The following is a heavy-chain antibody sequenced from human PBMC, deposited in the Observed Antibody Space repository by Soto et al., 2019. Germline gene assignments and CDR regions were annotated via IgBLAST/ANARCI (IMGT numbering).Heavy chain of an antibody. Sequence: SETLSLTCTVSGASITSYYWSWIRQPPGKGLEWIGYIYYSGSTNYNPSLKSRVTISVDTSKNQFCLKLSSVTAGDTAVYYCARGLYSSSWSDAFDIWGQGTMVTVSS. D-gene: IGHD6-13*01. J-gene: IGHJ3*02. CDR2: IYYSGST. CDR1: GASITSYY. CDR3: ARGLYSSSWSDAFDI. V-gene: IGHV4-59*01.